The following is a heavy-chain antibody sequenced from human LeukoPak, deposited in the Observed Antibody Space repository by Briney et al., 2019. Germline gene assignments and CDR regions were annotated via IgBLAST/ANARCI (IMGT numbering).Heavy chain of an antibody. V-gene: IGHV3-23*01. CDR2: ISGSGGVT. J-gene: IGHJ4*02. Sequence: PGGSLRLSCAASGFTFSNYAMTWVRQAPGKGPEWVSGISGSGGVTYYADSVKGRFTISRDDSRNTLYLQMNSLRGDDTAVYYCAKDVGKWESLHFFDYWGQGALVTVSS. CDR3: AKDVGKWESLHFFDY. D-gene: IGHD1-26*01. CDR1: GFTFSNYA.